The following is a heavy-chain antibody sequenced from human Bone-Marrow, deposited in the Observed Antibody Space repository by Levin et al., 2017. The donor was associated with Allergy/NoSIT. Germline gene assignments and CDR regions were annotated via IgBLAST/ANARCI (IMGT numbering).Heavy chain of an antibody. D-gene: IGHD2-2*01. CDR3: ARASGYCSSTSCYEGYYYDYMDV. Sequence: SETLSLTCAVSGGSISSSNWWSWVRQPPGKGLEWIGEIYHSGSTNYNPSLKSRVTISVDKSKNQFSLKLSSVTAADTAVYYCARASGYCSSTSCYEGYYYDYMDVWGKGTTVTVSS. V-gene: IGHV4-4*02. CDR2: IYHSGST. CDR1: GGSISSSNW. J-gene: IGHJ6*03.